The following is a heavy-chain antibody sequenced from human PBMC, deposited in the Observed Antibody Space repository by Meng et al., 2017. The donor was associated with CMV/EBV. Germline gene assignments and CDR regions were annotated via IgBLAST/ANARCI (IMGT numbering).Heavy chain of an antibody. Sequence: ASVKVSCKASGYTFTGYYMHWVRQAPGQGLEWMGWINPNSGGTNYAQKFQGRVTTTRDTSISTAYMELSRLRSDDTAVYYCARSRSGPPLHDAFDIWGQGTMVTVSS. CDR1: GYTFTGYY. V-gene: IGHV1-2*02. J-gene: IGHJ3*02. CDR3: ARSRSGPPLHDAFDI. CDR2: INPNSGGT. D-gene: IGHD2-15*01.